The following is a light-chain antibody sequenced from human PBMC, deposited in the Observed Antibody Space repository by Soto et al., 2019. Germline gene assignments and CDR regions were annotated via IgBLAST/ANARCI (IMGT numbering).Light chain of an antibody. V-gene: IGKV3-20*01. CDR3: QQFDSSVT. CDR1: QSVSSTF. J-gene: IGKJ1*01. CDR2: GAS. Sequence: EIVLTPSPGSLSLSPGERATLSCRASQSVSSTFFAWYQQRPGQAPRLLMYGASSRATGIPERFSGSGSGTDFTLTISRLEPEDCAVYYCQQFDSSVTFGQGTKVEIK.